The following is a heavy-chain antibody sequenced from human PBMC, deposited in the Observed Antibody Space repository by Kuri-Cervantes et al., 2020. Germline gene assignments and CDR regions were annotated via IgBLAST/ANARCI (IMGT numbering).Heavy chain of an antibody. Sequence: SLKISCAASGFRFDDYAMHWARQAPGKGLEWVSGISWNSGNKDYADGVKGRFSISRDSAKNSVYLQMNSLRAEDTAIYYCASGWGEFDYWGRGALVTVSS. D-gene: IGHD6-25*01. CDR1: GFRFDDYA. V-gene: IGHV3-9*01. J-gene: IGHJ4*02. CDR2: ISWNSGNK. CDR3: ASGWGEFDY.